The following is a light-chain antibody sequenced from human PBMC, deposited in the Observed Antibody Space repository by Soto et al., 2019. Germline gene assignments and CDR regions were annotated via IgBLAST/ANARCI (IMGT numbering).Light chain of an antibody. CDR1: SSDVGRYNY. V-gene: IGLV2-14*01. Sequence: QSALTQPASVSGSPGQSITISCTGASSDVGRYNYVSWYQLHPGKAPKLIIYEVSNRPSGASNRFSGSKSGNTASLTISGLRAEDEADYYCNSYTSSTAYVFGTGTKV. CDR2: EVS. CDR3: NSYTSSTAYV. J-gene: IGLJ1*01.